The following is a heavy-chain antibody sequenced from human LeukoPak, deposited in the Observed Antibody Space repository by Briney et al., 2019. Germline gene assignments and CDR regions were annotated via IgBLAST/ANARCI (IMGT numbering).Heavy chain of an antibody. CDR2: IYYSGST. Sequence: SETPSLTCTVSGGSISSGDYYWSWIRQPPGKGLEWIGYIYYSGSTYYNPSLKSRVTISVDTSKNQFSLKLSSVTAADTAVYYCARDFLGLTTGYFDLWGRGTLVTVSS. CDR1: GGSISSGDYY. V-gene: IGHV4-30-4*01. CDR3: ARDFLGLTTGYFDL. J-gene: IGHJ2*01. D-gene: IGHD4-17*01.